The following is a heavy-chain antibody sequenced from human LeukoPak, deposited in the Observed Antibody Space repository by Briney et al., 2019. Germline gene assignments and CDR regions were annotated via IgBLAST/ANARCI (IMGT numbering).Heavy chain of an antibody. Sequence: PGGSLRLSCAASGFTVSSNYMSWVRQAPGKGLEWVSVIYSGGSTYYADSVKGRFTISRDNSKNTLYLQMNSLRAEDTAVYYCARVGDCSGGSCYTRPYYYCYYMDVWGKGTTVTVSS. V-gene: IGHV3-53*01. CDR2: IYSGGST. D-gene: IGHD2-15*01. CDR1: GFTVSSNY. J-gene: IGHJ6*03. CDR3: ARVGDCSGGSCYTRPYYYCYYMDV.